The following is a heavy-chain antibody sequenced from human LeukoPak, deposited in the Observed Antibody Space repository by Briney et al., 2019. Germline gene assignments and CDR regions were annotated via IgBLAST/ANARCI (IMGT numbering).Heavy chain of an antibody. D-gene: IGHD3-16*01. CDR1: GGSISSASYY. V-gene: IGHV4-61*02. CDR3: ARRTQWRGID. Sequence: PSETLSLTCTVSGGSISSASYYWSWIRQPAGKGLEWIGRIYTSGSTNYNPSLKSRVTISVDTSKNQFSLKLSSVTAADTAVYYCARRTQWRGIDWGQGTLVTVSS. CDR2: IYTSGST. J-gene: IGHJ4*02.